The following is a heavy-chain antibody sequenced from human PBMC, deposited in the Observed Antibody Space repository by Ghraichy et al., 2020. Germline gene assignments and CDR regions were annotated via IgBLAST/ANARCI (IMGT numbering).Heavy chain of an antibody. Sequence: SVKVSCKASGGTFSSYAISWVRQAPGQGLEWMGGIIPIFGTANYAQKFQGRVTITADESTSTAYMELSSLRSEDTALYYCARAGKRKLLWFGELLYPAGEDDAFDIWGQGTMVTVSS. D-gene: IGHD3-10*01. CDR1: GGTFSSYA. CDR3: ARAGKRKLLWFGELLYPAGEDDAFDI. J-gene: IGHJ3*02. V-gene: IGHV1-69*13. CDR2: IIPIFGTA.